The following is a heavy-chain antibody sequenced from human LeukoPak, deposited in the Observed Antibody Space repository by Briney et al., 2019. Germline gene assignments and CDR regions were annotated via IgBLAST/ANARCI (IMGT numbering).Heavy chain of an antibody. CDR2: INPKSGGT. CDR3: AREYSSSSGRLFDY. D-gene: IGHD6-6*01. J-gene: IGHJ4*02. Sequence: GASVKVSCKASGYTLTDYYIHWVRQAPGQGLEWMGWINPKSGGTNYAQKFQGRVTMTRDTSISTAYMELSGLRSDDTAVYYCAREYSSSSGRLFDYWGPGTLVTVSS. CDR1: GYTLTDYY. V-gene: IGHV1-2*02.